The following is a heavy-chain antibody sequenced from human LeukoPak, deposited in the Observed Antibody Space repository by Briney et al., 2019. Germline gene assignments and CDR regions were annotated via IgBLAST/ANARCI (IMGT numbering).Heavy chain of an antibody. D-gene: IGHD5-12*01. CDR2: IIPIFGTA. CDR1: GGTSSSYA. J-gene: IGHJ4*02. CDR3: ARRIVATIKGRGYYFDY. Sequence: SVKVSCKASGGTSSSYAISWVRQAPGQGLEWMGGIIPIFGTANYAQKFQGRVTITADESTSTAYMELSSLRSEDTAVYYCARRIVATIKGRGYYFDYWGQGTLVTVSS. V-gene: IGHV1-69*13.